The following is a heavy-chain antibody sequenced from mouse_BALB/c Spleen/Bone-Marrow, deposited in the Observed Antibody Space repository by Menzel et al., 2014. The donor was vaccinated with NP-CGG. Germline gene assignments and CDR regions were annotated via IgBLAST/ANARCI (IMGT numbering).Heavy chain of an antibody. CDR1: GYLFTGYF. CDR3: GRGGVYYAMDY. V-gene: IGHV1-37*01. CDR2: INPYNGDT. D-gene: IGHD1-1*02. Sequence: EVQLQQSGPELVKPGASVKISCKASGYLFTGYFMSWVKQSPGKSLEWIGRINPYNGDTFYNQKFKGKATLAVDKSSSTAHMELLSLTSEDSADYYCGRGGVYYAMDYWGQGTSVTVSS. J-gene: IGHJ4*01.